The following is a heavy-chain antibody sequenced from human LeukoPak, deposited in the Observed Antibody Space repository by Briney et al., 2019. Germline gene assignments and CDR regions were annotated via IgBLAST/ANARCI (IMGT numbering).Heavy chain of an antibody. CDR2: INPNINGT. D-gene: IGHD6-13*01. CDR1: GYTFTGYY. Sequence: ASVKVSCKASGYTFTGYYIHWVRQAPGQGLEWMGWINPNINGTNYAQKFQGRVTMTGDRSISTAYMELSRLRSDDTAVYYCARASSSWYYFDYWGQGALVTVSS. V-gene: IGHV1-2*02. J-gene: IGHJ4*02. CDR3: ARASSSWYYFDY.